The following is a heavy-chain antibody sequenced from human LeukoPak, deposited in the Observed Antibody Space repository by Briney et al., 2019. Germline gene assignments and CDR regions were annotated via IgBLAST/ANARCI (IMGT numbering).Heavy chain of an antibody. Sequence: GGSLRLSCAAFGFTFSSYAMSWVRQAPGKGLEWVSAISGSGGSTYYADSVKGRFTISRDNSKNTLYLQMNSLRAEDTAVYYCAKDRSRITGTTFDYWGQGTLVTVSS. V-gene: IGHV3-23*01. J-gene: IGHJ4*02. CDR2: ISGSGGST. D-gene: IGHD1-7*01. CDR3: AKDRSRITGTTFDY. CDR1: GFTFSSYA.